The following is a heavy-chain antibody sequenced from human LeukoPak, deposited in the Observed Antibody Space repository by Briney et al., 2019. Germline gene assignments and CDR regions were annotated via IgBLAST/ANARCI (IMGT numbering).Heavy chain of an antibody. D-gene: IGHD6-19*01. V-gene: IGHV3-30*02. CDR3: AKDSPGSGIAVAGGPDY. J-gene: IGHJ4*02. CDR2: IRYDGSNK. Sequence: GGSLRLSCAASGFTFSSYGMHWVRQAPGKGLEWVAFIRYDGSNKYYADSVKGRFTISRDDSKNTLYLQMNSLRAEDTAVYYCAKDSPGSGIAVAGGPDYWGQGTLVTVSS. CDR1: GFTFSSYG.